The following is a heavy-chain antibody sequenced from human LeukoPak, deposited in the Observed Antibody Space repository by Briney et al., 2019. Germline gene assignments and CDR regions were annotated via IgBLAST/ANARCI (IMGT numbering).Heavy chain of an antibody. V-gene: IGHV3-74*01. CDR2: IKSDGST. Sequence: GESLRLSCAASGFTFSTYWMQWVRQAPGKGLVWVSRIKSDGSTNYADSVKGRFTISRDNAKNTLSLQMNSLRPEDTGVYYCARAPSEIGGYYPEYFRHWGQGTLVTVSS. J-gene: IGHJ1*01. CDR3: ARAPSEIGGYYPEYFRH. D-gene: IGHD3-3*01. CDR1: GFTFSTYW.